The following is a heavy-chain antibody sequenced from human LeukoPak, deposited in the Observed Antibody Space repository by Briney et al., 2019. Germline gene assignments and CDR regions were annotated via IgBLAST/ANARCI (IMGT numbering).Heavy chain of an antibody. Sequence: GGSLRLSCAASGFTFSSYGMHWVRQAPGKGLEWVAFIRYDGSNKYYADSVKGRSTISRDNSKNTLYLQMNSLRAEDTAVYYCAKLLHRDSYFDYWGQGTLVTVSS. J-gene: IGHJ4*02. V-gene: IGHV3-30*02. CDR3: AKLLHRDSYFDY. CDR2: IRYDGSNK. CDR1: GFTFSSYG. D-gene: IGHD3-22*01.